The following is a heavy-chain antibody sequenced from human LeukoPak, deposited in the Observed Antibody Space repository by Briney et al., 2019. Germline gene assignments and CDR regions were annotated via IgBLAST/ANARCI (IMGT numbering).Heavy chain of an antibody. CDR1: GGSISSYY. V-gene: IGHV4-59*01. CDR3: ARDFYSYGYGFDY. J-gene: IGHJ4*02. CDR2: IYYSGST. Sequence: SETLSLTCTVSGGSISSYYRSWIRQPPGKGLEWIGYIYYSGSTNYNPSLKSRVTISVDTSKNQFSLKLSSVTAADTAVYYCARDFYSYGYGFDYWGQGSLVTVTS. D-gene: IGHD5-18*01.